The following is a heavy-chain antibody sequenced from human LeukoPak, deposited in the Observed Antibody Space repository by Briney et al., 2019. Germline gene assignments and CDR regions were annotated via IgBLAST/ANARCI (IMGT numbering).Heavy chain of an antibody. CDR3: AKGESSTSCYYY. CDR2: ISYDGSNK. CDR1: GFTFSSYG. D-gene: IGHD2-2*01. Sequence: GGSLRLSCAASGFTFSSYGMHWVRQAPGKGLEWVAVISYDGSNKYYADSVKGRFTISRDNSKNTLYLQMNSLRAEDTAVYYCAKGESSTSCYYYWGQGTLVTVSS. J-gene: IGHJ4*02. V-gene: IGHV3-30*18.